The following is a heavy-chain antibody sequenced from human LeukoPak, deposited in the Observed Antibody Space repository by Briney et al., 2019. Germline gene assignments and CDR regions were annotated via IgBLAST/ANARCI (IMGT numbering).Heavy chain of an antibody. J-gene: IGHJ6*03. V-gene: IGHV3-20*04. CDR1: GFTFDDYG. Sequence: GGSLRLSCAASGFTFDDYGMSWVRQAPGKGLEWVSGINWNGGSTGYADSVKGRFTISRDNAKNSLYLQMNSLRAEDTALYYCARAVGLNNYYYYYMDVWGKGTTVTVSS. CDR2: INWNGGST. CDR3: ARAVGLNNYYYYYMDV. D-gene: IGHD1-26*01.